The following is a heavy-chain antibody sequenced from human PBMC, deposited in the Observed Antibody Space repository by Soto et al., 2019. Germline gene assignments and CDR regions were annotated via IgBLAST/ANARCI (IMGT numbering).Heavy chain of an antibody. V-gene: IGHV3-30*18. CDR3: AKSVDSRVGYYYYGMDV. J-gene: IGHJ6*02. Sequence: GGSLRLSCAASGFTFSSYGMHWVRQAPGKGLEWVAVISYDGSNKYYADSVKGRFTISRDNSKNTLYLQMNSLRAEDTAVYYCAKSVDSRVGYYYYGMDVWGQGTTVTVSS. D-gene: IGHD2-15*01. CDR2: ISYDGSNK. CDR1: GFTFSSYG.